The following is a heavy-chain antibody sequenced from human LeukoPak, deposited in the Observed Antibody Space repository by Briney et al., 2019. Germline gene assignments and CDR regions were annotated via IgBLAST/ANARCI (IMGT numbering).Heavy chain of an antibody. CDR1: GYTFTSYG. D-gene: IGHD3-22*01. CDR3: ARDYYDSSGLRLIDY. Sequence: ASVKVSCKASGYTFTSYGISWVRQAPGQGLEGMGWISAYNGNTNYAQTLQGRVTMTTDTSTSTAYMELRRLRSDDTAVYYCARDYYDSSGLRLIDYWGQGTLVTVSS. J-gene: IGHJ4*02. CDR2: ISAYNGNT. V-gene: IGHV1-18*01.